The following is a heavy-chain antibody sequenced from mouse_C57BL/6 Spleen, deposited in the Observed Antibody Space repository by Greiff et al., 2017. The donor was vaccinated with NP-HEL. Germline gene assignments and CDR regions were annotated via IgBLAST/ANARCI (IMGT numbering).Heavy chain of an antibody. CDR2: IDPSDSYT. CDR3: ARNPYYYGSSYGFDY. J-gene: IGHJ2*01. CDR1: GYTFTSYW. Sequence: QVQLQQPGAELVRPGTSVKLSCKASGYTFTSYWMHWVKQRPGQGLEWIGVIDPSDSYTNYNQKFKGKATLTVDTSSSTAYMQLSSLTSEDSAVYYCARNPYYYGSSYGFDYWGQGTTLTVSS. D-gene: IGHD1-1*01. V-gene: IGHV1-59*01.